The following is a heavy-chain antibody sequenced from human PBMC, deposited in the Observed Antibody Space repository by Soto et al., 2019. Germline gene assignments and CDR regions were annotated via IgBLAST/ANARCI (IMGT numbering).Heavy chain of an antibody. CDR2: IYYSGST. CDR3: ASGDSSGYYLGYYYYGVDV. CDR1: GGSISSSSYY. D-gene: IGHD3-22*01. Sequence: SETLSLTCTVSGGSISSSSYYWGWIRQPPGKGLEWIGSIYYSGSTYYNPSLKSRVTISVDTSKNQFSLKLSSVTAADTAVYYCASGDSSGYYLGYYYYGVDVWGQGTTVTVSS. V-gene: IGHV4-39*01. J-gene: IGHJ6*02.